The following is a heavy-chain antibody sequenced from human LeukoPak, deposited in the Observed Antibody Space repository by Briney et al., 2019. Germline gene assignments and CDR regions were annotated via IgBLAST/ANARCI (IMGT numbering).Heavy chain of an antibody. V-gene: IGHV4-59*08. CDR1: GDSISGNY. J-gene: IGHJ4*02. D-gene: IGHD5-24*01. CDR3: ARLGDGDNLRYFDY. Sequence: SETLSLTCTVSGDSISGNYWTWIRQPPRKGLEWIGYIYYSGSTNYNASLKSRVTISVDTSKNQFSLKLSSVTAADTAVYYCARLGDGDNLRYFDYWGQGTLVTVSS. CDR2: IYYSGST.